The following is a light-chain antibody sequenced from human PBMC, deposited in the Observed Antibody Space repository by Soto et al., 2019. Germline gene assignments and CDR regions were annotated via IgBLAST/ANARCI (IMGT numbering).Light chain of an antibody. CDR1: QSISSNY. CDR2: GAS. J-gene: IGKJ1*01. CDR3: QQYGSSGT. V-gene: IGKV3-20*01. Sequence: EIVLTQSPGTLSLSPGERATVSCRASQSISSNYLAWYQQKPGQAPRLLIYGASTRATGIPDRFSGSGSGTDFTLTISRLEPEDFAVYYCQQYGSSGTFGQGTKVDIK.